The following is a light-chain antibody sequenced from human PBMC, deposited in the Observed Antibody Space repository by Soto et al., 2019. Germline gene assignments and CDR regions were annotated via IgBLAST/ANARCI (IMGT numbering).Light chain of an antibody. CDR3: CSYAGSYTHYV. Sequence: QSALTQPRSGSGSPGQSITISCTGTSSDVGGYNYVSWYRQHPVKAPKLMIYDVSKRPSGVPDRFSGSKSGNTASLTISGLQAEDEADYYCCSYAGSYTHYVFGTGTKVTVL. CDR1: SSDVGGYNY. V-gene: IGLV2-11*01. CDR2: DVS. J-gene: IGLJ1*01.